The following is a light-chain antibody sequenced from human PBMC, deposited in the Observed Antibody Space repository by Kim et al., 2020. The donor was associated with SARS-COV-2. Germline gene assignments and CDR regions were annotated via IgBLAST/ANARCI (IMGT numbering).Light chain of an antibody. CDR2: LVS. J-gene: IGKJ2*01. Sequence: DIVVTQSPLSLPVTPGEPASISCRSSQSLLHSTGHTYLDWYLQKPGQSPQLLIYLVSNRASGVPDRFSGSGSGTDFTLKISRVEAEDVGVYYSMQALQTPVTFGRGTKLEI. V-gene: IGKV2-28*01. CDR3: MQALQTPVT. CDR1: QSLLHSTGHTY.